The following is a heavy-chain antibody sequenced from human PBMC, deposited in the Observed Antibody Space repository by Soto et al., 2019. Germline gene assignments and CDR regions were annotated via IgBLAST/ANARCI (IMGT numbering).Heavy chain of an antibody. CDR2: IRTKAYGGTT. CDR3: TREIQQLWPYFDY. Sequence: EVQLVESGGGLVQPGRSLRLSCTTSGFTFGEYAMSWVRQAPGKGLEWVGFIRTKAYGGTTEYAASMKGRFTISRDDSKSIAYLQMNSLKTEDTAVYYCTREIQQLWPYFDYWGQGTLVTVSS. V-gene: IGHV3-49*04. J-gene: IGHJ4*02. D-gene: IGHD2-21*01. CDR1: GFTFGEYA.